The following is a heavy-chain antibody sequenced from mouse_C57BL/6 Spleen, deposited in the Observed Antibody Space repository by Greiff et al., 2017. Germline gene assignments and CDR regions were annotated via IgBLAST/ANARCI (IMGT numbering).Heavy chain of an antibody. V-gene: IGHV1-15*01. CDR2: IDPETGGT. CDR3: TRLGGNCARYWYFDV. D-gene: IGHD2-1*01. Sequence: QVQLKESGAELVRPGASVTLSCKASGYTFTDYEMHWVKQTPVHGLEWIGAIDPETGGTAYNQKFKGKAILTADKSSSTAYMELRSLTSEDSAVYYRTRLGGNCARYWYFDVWGTGTTVTVSS. CDR1: GYTFTDYE. J-gene: IGHJ1*03.